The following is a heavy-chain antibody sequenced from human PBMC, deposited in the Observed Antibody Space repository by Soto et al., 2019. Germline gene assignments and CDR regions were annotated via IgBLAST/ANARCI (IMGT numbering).Heavy chain of an antibody. D-gene: IGHD5-18*01. V-gene: IGHV3-23*01. CDR1: GFTFGSSA. CDR2: VSGSGGST. Sequence: GSLRLTCVASGFTFGSSAMSWVRQAPGKGLEWVSSVSGSGGSTYYADSVKGRFTISRDKSKNTVSLQMNSLRAEDTAVYYCAKVGGYSYGCFDYWGQGA. J-gene: IGHJ4*02. CDR3: AKVGGYSYGCFDY.